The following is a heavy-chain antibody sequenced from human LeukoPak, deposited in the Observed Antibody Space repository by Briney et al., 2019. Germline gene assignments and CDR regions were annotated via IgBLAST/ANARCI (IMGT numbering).Heavy chain of an antibody. Sequence: PSETLSLTCTVSGGSISNYYWSWIRQPPGKGLEWIGYIYYSGSTNYNPSLRSRVTISVDTSKNQFSLKLSSVTAADTAVYYCARGGTYDILTGYSPLTFDYWGQGTLVTVSS. D-gene: IGHD3-9*01. V-gene: IGHV4-59*12. CDR3: ARGGTYDILTGYSPLTFDY. J-gene: IGHJ4*02. CDR2: IYYSGST. CDR1: GGSISNYY.